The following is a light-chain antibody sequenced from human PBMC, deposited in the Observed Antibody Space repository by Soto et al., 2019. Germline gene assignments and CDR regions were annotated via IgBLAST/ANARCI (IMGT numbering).Light chain of an antibody. CDR3: NSYTSSSTGVV. CDR1: SSDVGGYNY. CDR2: EVS. V-gene: IGLV2-14*01. Sequence: QSALTQPASVSGSPGQSITISCTGTSSDVGGYNYVSWYQQHPGKAPKLMIYEVSNRPSGVSNRFSGSKSGNTASLTISGLQAEDEADYYCNSYTSSSTGVVFGGGTKLTFL. J-gene: IGLJ2*01.